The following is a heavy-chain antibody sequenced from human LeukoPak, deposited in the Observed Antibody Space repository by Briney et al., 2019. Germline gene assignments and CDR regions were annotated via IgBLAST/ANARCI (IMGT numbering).Heavy chain of an antibody. J-gene: IGHJ4*02. D-gene: IGHD6-13*01. Sequence: ASVKVSXKASGYTFTGYYMHWMRQAPGQGLEWMGWINPNSGGTNYAQKFQGRVTMTRDTSISTAYMELSRLRSDDTAVYYCAREIAAASFPNWGQGTLDTVSS. CDR2: INPNSGGT. V-gene: IGHV1-2*02. CDR1: GYTFTGYY. CDR3: AREIAAASFPN.